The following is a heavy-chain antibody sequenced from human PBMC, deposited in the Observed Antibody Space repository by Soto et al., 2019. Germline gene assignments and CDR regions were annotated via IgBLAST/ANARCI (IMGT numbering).Heavy chain of an antibody. Sequence: QVHLQESGPGLVKPSETLSLTCTVSGGSISSYYWNWIRQPAGKGLEWIGRIHSSGYTNYNSSLRSRVTMSVDSSKSQISLKMTSVTAADTAVDYCASLGGTSDYWAQGTLVTVSS. CDR1: GGSISSYY. V-gene: IGHV4-4*07. D-gene: IGHD2-2*01. CDR2: IHSSGYT. J-gene: IGHJ4*02. CDR3: ASLGGTSDY.